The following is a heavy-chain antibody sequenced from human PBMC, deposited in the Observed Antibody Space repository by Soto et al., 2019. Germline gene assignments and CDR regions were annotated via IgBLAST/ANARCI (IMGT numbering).Heavy chain of an antibody. J-gene: IGHJ4*02. D-gene: IGHD3-22*01. CDR1: GFTFSSYA. CDR3: AKVGEGDYYDSSGYWGLMGY. CDR2: ISGSGGST. V-gene: IGHV3-23*01. Sequence: EVQLLESGGGLVQPGGSLRLSCAASGFTFSSYAMSWVRQAPGKGLEWVSAISGSGGSTYYADSVKGRFTISRDNSKNTLYLQMNSLRAEDTAVYYCAKVGEGDYYDSSGYWGLMGYWGQGTLVTVAS.